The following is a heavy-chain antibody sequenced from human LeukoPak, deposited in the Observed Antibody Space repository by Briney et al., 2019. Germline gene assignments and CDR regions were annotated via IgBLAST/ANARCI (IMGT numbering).Heavy chain of an antibody. Sequence: GSLRLSCAASGFTLDDYCMSLVRPAPGKGLEWIGEINYSGSTNYNPSLKSRVTISVDTSKNQFSLKLNSVTAADTAVYYCARAFIDIFTGIGRGDAFDIWGQGTVVTVSS. V-gene: IGHV4-34*01. D-gene: IGHD3-9*01. CDR1: GFTLDDYC. CDR2: INYSGST. J-gene: IGHJ3*02. CDR3: ARAFIDIFTGIGRGDAFDI.